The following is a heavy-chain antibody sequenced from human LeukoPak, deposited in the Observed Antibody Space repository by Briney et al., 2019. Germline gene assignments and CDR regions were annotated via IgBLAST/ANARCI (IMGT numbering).Heavy chain of an antibody. CDR1: GYTLTELS. V-gene: IGHV1-24*01. D-gene: IGHD2-8*01. CDR2: FDPEDGET. CDR3: ARLYCTNDVCSSFDY. Sequence: GPPVKVSCKVSGYTLTELSMHWVRQAPGKGLEWMGGFDPEDGETIYAQKFQGRVTMTEDTSTDTAYMELSSLRSEDTAVYYCARLYCTNDVCSSFDYWGQGTLVTVSS. J-gene: IGHJ4*02.